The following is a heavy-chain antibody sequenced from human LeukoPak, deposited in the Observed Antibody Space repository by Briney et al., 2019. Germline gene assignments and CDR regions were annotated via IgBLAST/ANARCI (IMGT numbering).Heavy chain of an antibody. CDR2: ISSSSSTI. CDR3: ARKEYYYDSSAPGY. J-gene: IGHJ4*02. V-gene: IGHV3-48*04. Sequence: PGGSLRLSCAASGFTFSSYSMNWVRQAPGKGLEWVSYISSSSSTIYYADSVKGRFTISRDNAKNSLYLQMNSLRAEDTAVYYCARKEYYYDSSAPGYWGQGTLVTVSS. D-gene: IGHD3-22*01. CDR1: GFTFSSYS.